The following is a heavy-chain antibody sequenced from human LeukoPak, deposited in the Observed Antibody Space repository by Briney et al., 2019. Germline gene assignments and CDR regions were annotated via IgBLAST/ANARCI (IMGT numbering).Heavy chain of an antibody. Sequence: SETLSLTCTVSGGSISSSSYYWGWIRQPPGKGLEWIGSIYYSGSTHYNPSLKSRVTISVDTSKNQFSLKLSSVTAADTAVYYCARDRGMGDFWSGYYYYNWFDPWGQGTLVTVSS. CDR1: GGSISSSSYY. CDR2: IYYSGST. CDR3: ARDRGMGDFWSGYYYYNWFDP. D-gene: IGHD3-3*01. V-gene: IGHV4-39*07. J-gene: IGHJ5*02.